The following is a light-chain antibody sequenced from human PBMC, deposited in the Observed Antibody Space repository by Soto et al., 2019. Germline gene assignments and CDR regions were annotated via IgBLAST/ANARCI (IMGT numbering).Light chain of an antibody. CDR2: LAS. V-gene: IGKV3-20*01. Sequence: EIVLTQSPDTLSLSPGERATLSCRASQSVSRNYLAWYQQKPGQAPRLLIYLASSRAPGIPDRFSGSGSGTDFTLTISRLEPEDFAVYYCQQYASSRTFVQGTTVEI. J-gene: IGKJ1*01. CDR1: QSVSRNY. CDR3: QQYASSRT.